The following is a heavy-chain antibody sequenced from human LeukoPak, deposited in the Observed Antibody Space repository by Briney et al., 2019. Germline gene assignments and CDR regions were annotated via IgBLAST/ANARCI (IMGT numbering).Heavy chain of an antibody. D-gene: IGHD6-19*01. Sequence: PGGSLRLSCVTSGFTFSSYGMHWVRQVPGKGLEWVAVISYDARSNYQVDSVKGRFTISRDNSKNTLYLQMNSLRAEDTAVYYCAKDRAGSSGYGVDYWGQGTLVTVSS. CDR2: ISYDARSN. V-gene: IGHV3-30*18. CDR3: AKDRAGSSGYGVDY. CDR1: GFTFSSYG. J-gene: IGHJ4*02.